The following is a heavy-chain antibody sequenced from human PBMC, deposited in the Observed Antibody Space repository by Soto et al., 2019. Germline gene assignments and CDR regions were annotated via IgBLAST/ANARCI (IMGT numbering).Heavy chain of an antibody. CDR2: VFYSGIT. CDR3: ARDQNGSPYFDY. J-gene: IGHJ4*02. Sequence: QVQLQESGPGLVKPSETLSLTCTVSGGSITSYYWSWIRQPPGKGLEWIGYVFYSGITGYNPSLKSRVTISVDASKNLFSLKRISVTAADTAVYYCARDQNGSPYFDYWGQGTLVTVSS. D-gene: IGHD1-26*01. CDR1: GGSITSYY. V-gene: IGHV4-59*01.